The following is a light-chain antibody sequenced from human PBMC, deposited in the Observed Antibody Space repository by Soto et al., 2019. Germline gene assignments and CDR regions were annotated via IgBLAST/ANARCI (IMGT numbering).Light chain of an antibody. CDR3: LQHNSYPLT. V-gene: IGKV1-17*01. CDR2: HAS. CDR1: QNITNS. J-gene: IGKJ4*01. Sequence: IQMTLSPSSLSACILDRVAITCQASQNITNSLSWYQQKPGKAPNLLIYHASKLAKGVTSRFSGSGSGTEFTLTISSLQPEDFATYYCLQHNSYPLTFGGGTKMDIK.